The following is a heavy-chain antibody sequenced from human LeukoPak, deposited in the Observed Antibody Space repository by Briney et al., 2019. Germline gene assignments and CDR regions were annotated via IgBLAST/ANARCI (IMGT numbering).Heavy chain of an antibody. V-gene: IGHV3-9*01. CDR2: ISWNSGSI. J-gene: IGHJ6*02. Sequence: PGGSLRLSCAASGFTFDDYAMHWVRQAPGKGLEWVSGISWNSGSIGYADSVKGRFTISRDNAKNSLYLQMNSLRAEDTALYYCAKDGSTQSRAPYYYGMDVWGQGTLVTVSS. CDR3: AKDGSTQSRAPYYYGMDV. CDR1: GFTFDDYA. D-gene: IGHD2/OR15-2a*01.